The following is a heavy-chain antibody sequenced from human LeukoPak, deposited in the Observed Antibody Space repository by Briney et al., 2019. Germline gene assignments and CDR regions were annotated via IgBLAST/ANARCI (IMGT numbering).Heavy chain of an antibody. D-gene: IGHD3-22*01. J-gene: IGHJ4*02. CDR1: GPSISSYY. Sequence: SETLSLTCTVSGPSISSYYWSWIRQPPGKGLEWSGYIYYSGSTNSNPSLKSRVTISVDTSKNQFSLKLSSVTTADTAVYYCARALNRYYDSSGYYYDYWGQGTLVTVSS. V-gene: IGHV4-59*01. CDR3: ARALNRYYDSSGYYYDY. CDR2: IYYSGST.